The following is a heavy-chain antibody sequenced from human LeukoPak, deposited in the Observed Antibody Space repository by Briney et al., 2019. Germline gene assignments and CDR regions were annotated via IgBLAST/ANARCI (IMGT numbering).Heavy chain of an antibody. CDR2: INHSGST. D-gene: IGHD3-10*01. CDR3: ARGKGVLLWFGEFIPYYFDY. CDR1: GGSFSGYY. J-gene: IGHJ4*02. Sequence: SETLSLTCAVYGGSFSGYYWSWIRQPPGKGLEWIGEINHSGSTNYNPSLKSRVTISVDTSKNQFSLKLSSVTAADTAVYYCARGKGVLLWFGEFIPYYFDYWGQGTLVTVSS. V-gene: IGHV4-34*01.